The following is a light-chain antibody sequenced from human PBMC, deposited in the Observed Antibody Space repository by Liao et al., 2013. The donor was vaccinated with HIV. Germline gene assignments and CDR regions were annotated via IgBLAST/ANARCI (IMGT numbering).Light chain of an antibody. CDR3: LAWDSSTGV. CDR2: QDT. J-gene: IGLJ3*02. V-gene: IGLV3-1*01. CDR1: KLGDKY. Sequence: SYEVTQPPSVSVSPGQTATITCSGDKLGDKYACWYQQKPGQSPVMVIYQDTKRPSGIPERFSGSNSGNTATLTISGTQPMDEADYYCLAWDSSTGVFGGGTKLTVL.